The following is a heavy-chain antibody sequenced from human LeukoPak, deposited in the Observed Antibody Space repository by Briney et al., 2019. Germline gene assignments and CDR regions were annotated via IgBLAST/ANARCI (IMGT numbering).Heavy chain of an antibody. V-gene: IGHV4-39*01. J-gene: IGHJ4*02. CDR3: ATRSGAPYYFDY. CDR1: GGSLSSSSYY. CDR2: IYYSGST. Sequence: SETLSLTCTVSGGSLSSSSYYWGWVRQPPGRGLEWVGSIYYSGSTYYNPSLKSRVTISVATSKTQFSLKLSSVTAADTAVYYCATRSGAPYYFDYWGQGTLVTVSS. D-gene: IGHD7-27*01.